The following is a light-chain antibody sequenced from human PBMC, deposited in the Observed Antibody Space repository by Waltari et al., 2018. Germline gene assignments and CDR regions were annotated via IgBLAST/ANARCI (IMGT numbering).Light chain of an antibody. J-gene: IGKJ3*01. V-gene: IGKV2-40*01. CDR2: EVS. Sequence: DIVMTQTPLSLPVTLGEPASISCRSSQSLLDSEDGNTYLEWYLQKPGQSPQLLIYEVSNRASGVPDRFSGSGSDTDFTLKISRVEAEDVGVYYCMQALEFPFTFGLGTKLDIK. CDR1: QSLLDSEDGNTY. CDR3: MQALEFPFT.